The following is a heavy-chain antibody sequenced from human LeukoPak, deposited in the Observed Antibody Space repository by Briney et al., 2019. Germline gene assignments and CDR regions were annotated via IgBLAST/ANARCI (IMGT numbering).Heavy chain of an antibody. CDR3: ARDEYDGDY. D-gene: IGHD3-3*01. CDR1: GYTFTGYY. J-gene: IGHJ4*02. Sequence: SVKVSCKASGYTFTGYYMHWVRQAPGQGLEWMGIINPSSGSTTYAQKFQGRVTVTRDTSTSTVYMELRSLRSEDTAVYYCARDEYDGDYWSQGTLVTVSS. V-gene: IGHV1-46*01. CDR2: INPSSGST.